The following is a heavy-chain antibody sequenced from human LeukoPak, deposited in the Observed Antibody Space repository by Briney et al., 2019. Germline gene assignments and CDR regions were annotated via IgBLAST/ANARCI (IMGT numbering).Heavy chain of an antibody. CDR2: INPYSGGT. Sequence: ASVKVSCKASGYTFTAHYIHWVRQAPGQGLEWMGRINPYSGGTNFPQKFKGRVTMTSDTSISTAFVEVSSLRYADTAVYYCARAKSGGTLEDTFDIWGQGTEVIVSS. V-gene: IGHV1-2*06. D-gene: IGHD1/OR15-1a*01. CDR3: ARAKSGGTLEDTFDI. CDR1: GYTFTAHY. J-gene: IGHJ3*02.